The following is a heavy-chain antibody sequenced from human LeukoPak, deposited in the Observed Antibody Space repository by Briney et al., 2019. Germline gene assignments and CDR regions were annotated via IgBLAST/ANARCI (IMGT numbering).Heavy chain of an antibody. Sequence: SETLSLTCAVYGGSFSGYYWSWIRQPPGKGLEWIGEINHSGSTNYNPSLKSRVTISVDTSKNQFSLKLSSVTAADTAVYYCAKSNGYGLVDIWGQGTLVTVSS. J-gene: IGHJ3*02. CDR2: INHSGST. V-gene: IGHV4-34*01. D-gene: IGHD3-10*01. CDR3: AKSNGYGLVDI. CDR1: GGSFSGYY.